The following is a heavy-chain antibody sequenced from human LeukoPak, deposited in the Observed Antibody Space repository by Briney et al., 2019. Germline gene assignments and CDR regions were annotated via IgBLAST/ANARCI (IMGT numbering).Heavy chain of an antibody. CDR3: ARVHILTGYAFDY. Sequence: PGGSLRLSCAASGLTFSSYWMSWVRQAPGKGLEWVANIKQDGSEKYYVDSVKGRFTISRDNAKNSLYLQMNSLRAEDTAVYYCARVHILTGYAFDYWGQGTLVTVSS. CDR2: IKQDGSEK. CDR1: GLTFSSYW. D-gene: IGHD3-9*01. J-gene: IGHJ4*02. V-gene: IGHV3-7*01.